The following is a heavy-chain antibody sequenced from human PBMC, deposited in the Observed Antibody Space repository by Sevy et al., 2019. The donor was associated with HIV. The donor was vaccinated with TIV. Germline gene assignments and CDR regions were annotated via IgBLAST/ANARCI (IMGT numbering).Heavy chain of an antibody. Sequence: SETLSLTCTVSGGSISSYYWSWIRQPPGKGLEWIGYIYYSGSTNYNPSLKSRVPISVDTSKNQFSLKLSSVTAADTAVYYCAGGTNYYDSSGPTLLDYWGQGTLVTVSS. CDR3: AGGTNYYDSSGPTLLDY. D-gene: IGHD3-22*01. J-gene: IGHJ4*02. V-gene: IGHV4-59*01. CDR1: GGSISSYY. CDR2: IYYSGST.